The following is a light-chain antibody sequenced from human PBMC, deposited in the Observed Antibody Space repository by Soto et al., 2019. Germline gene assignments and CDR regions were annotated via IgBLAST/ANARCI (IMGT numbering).Light chain of an antibody. CDR3: QSYYSGLTGSKV. V-gene: IGLV1-40*01. CDR1: SSNIGAGFD. Sequence: QSVLTQPPSVSGAPGQRVTISCTGSSSNIGAGFDVHWYQQLPRTAPKLLIYGNSNRPSGVPDRFSGSRSGTSASLAITGLQAEDEADYYCQSYYSGLTGSKVYGSGPKVTV. CDR2: GNS. J-gene: IGLJ1*01.